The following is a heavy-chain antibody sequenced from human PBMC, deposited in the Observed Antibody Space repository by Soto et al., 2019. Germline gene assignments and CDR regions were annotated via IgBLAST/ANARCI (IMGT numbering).Heavy chain of an antibody. J-gene: IGHJ5*02. CDR2: TSWNSGSI. CDR1: GFTFDDYA. D-gene: IGHD3-10*01. Sequence: PGGSLRLSCAASGFTFDDYAMHWVRQAPGKGLEWVSGTSWNSGSIGYADSVKGRFTISRDNAKNSLYLQMNSLRAEDTALYYCAKDRGVIIQNWFDPWGQGTLVTVSS. V-gene: IGHV3-9*01. CDR3: AKDRGVIIQNWFDP.